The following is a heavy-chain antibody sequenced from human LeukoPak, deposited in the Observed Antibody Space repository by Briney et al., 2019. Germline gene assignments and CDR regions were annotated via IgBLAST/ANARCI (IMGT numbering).Heavy chain of an antibody. V-gene: IGHV4-61*01. J-gene: IGHJ4*02. CDR1: GGSVSSGSYY. CDR3: ARDEDSSGWNKLDY. D-gene: IGHD6-19*01. CDR2: IFYCGNA. Sequence: SETLSLTCTVSGGSVSSGSYYWSWIRQPPGKGLEWIGYIFYCGNANYNPSLKSRVTISLDTSKNQFSLKLSSVTAADTAVYNCARDEDSSGWNKLDYWGQGTLVTVSS.